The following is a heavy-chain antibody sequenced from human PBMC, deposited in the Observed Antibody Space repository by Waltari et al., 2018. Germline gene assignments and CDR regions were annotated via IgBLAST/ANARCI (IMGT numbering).Heavy chain of an antibody. Sequence: QVQLVQSGAEVKNPGASVKVSCKASGYTFTSYAISWVRQAPGQGLEWMGWISGYNGNTKFAQNFQDRVTMTTDTSTSTAYMELRSLRSDDTAVYYCARGGVLKERYSYGYGNWFDPWGQGTLVTVSS. J-gene: IGHJ5*02. D-gene: IGHD5-18*01. CDR2: ISGYNGNT. CDR3: ARGGVLKERYSYGYGNWFDP. V-gene: IGHV1-18*01. CDR1: GYTFTSYA.